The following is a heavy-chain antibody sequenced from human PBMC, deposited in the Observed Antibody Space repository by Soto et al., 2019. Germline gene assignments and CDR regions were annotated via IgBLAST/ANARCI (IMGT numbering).Heavy chain of an antibody. V-gene: IGHV4-30-4*01. Sequence: SETLSLTCTVSGGSISSGDYYWSWIRQPPGKGLEWIGYIYYSGSTYYNPSLKSRVTISVDTSKNQFSLKLSSVTAADTAVYYCARRQHYKASQFDLWGRGTLGTVSS. J-gene: IGHJ2*01. CDR1: GGSISSGDYY. D-gene: IGHD3-3*02. CDR3: ARRQHYKASQFDL. CDR2: IYYSGST.